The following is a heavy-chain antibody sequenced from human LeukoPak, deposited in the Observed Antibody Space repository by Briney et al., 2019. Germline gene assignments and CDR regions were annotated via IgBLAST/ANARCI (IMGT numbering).Heavy chain of an antibody. CDR1: GFTFGDYA. CDR3: TRDFDILTFDY. D-gene: IGHD3-9*01. Sequence: PGGSLRLSCTASGFTFGDYAMSWVRQAPGKGLEWVGFIRSKAYGGTTEYAASVKGRFTFSRDDSKSIAYLQMNSLKTEDTAVYYCTRDFDILTFDYWGQGTLVTVSS. J-gene: IGHJ4*02. CDR2: IRSKAYGGTT. V-gene: IGHV3-49*04.